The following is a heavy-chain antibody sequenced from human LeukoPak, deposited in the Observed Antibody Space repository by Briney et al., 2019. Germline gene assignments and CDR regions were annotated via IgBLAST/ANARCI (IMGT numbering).Heavy chain of an antibody. Sequence: PGGSLRLSCAASGFTFSSYSMNWVRQAPGKGLEWVAVISYDGSNKYYADSVKGRFTISRDNSKNALYLQMNSLRAEDTAVYYCARDRDDAFDIWGQGTMVTVSS. CDR2: ISYDGSNK. CDR3: ARDRDDAFDI. J-gene: IGHJ3*02. CDR1: GFTFSSYS. V-gene: IGHV3-30*03.